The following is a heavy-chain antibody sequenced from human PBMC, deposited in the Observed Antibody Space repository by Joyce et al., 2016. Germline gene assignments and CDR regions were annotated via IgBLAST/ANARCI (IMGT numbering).Heavy chain of an antibody. J-gene: IGHJ4*02. CDR3: ARGPGNGDHNFDY. CDR2: MNPYSGNT. CDR1: GYTFTSYG. V-gene: IGHV1-8*01. D-gene: IGHD1-1*01. Sequence: QVQLVQSGAELKKPGASVKVACKTSGYTFTSYGINWGRQAAGQGFEWMGRMNPYSGNTGYAQKFQGRVSMTRNTSISAAYMELSNLESEDTAVYYCARGPGNGDHNFDYWGQGTQVTVFS.